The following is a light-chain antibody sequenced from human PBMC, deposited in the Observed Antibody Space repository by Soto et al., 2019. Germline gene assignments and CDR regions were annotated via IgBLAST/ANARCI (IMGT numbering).Light chain of an antibody. Sequence: IQLTQSPSSLSASVGDRVTITCRASQVINSFLAWYQQKPGKAPKLLIYAASSLQTGVPSRFSGSGSATDFTLTINSLQPEDFATYYCQQHDSYSPTFGQGTKVDIK. CDR2: AAS. CDR3: QQHDSYSPT. V-gene: IGKV1-9*01. CDR1: QVINSF. J-gene: IGKJ1*01.